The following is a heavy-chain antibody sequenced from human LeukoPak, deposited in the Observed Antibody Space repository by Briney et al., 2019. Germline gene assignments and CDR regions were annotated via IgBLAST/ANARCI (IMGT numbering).Heavy chain of an antibody. CDR1: GFTFSSYA. Sequence: GRSLRLSCAASGFTFSSYAMHWVRQAPGKGLEWVAVISYDGSNKYYADSVKGRFTISRDNSKNTLYVQMNSLRAEDTAVYYCAKDGIVRGVILDWGQGTLVTVSS. CDR3: AKDGIVRGVILD. V-gene: IGHV3-30-3*01. J-gene: IGHJ4*02. CDR2: ISYDGSNK. D-gene: IGHD3-10*01.